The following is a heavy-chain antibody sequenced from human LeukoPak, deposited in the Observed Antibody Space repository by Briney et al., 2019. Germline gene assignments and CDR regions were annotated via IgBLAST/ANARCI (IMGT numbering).Heavy chain of an antibody. CDR3: ARANYDILTGYYHFDY. V-gene: IGHV3-13*01. Sequence: PGGSLRLSCAASGFTFSSYDMHWVRQATGKGLEWVSAIGTAGDTYYPGPVKGRSTISRENAKNSLYLQMNSLRAGDTAVYYCARANYDILTGYYHFDYWGQGTLVTVSS. J-gene: IGHJ4*02. CDR2: IGTAGDT. D-gene: IGHD3-9*01. CDR1: GFTFSSYD.